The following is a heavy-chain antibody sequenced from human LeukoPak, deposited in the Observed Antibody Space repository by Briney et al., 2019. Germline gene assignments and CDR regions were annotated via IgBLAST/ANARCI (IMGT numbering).Heavy chain of an antibody. CDR3: ARRGYYDNWFDP. V-gene: IGHV4-4*09. D-gene: IGHD3-22*01. CDR2: IYTSGST. CDR1: GGSISSYY. Sequence: PSETLSLTCTVSGGSISSYYWSWLRQPPGKGLEWIGYIYTSGSTNYNPSLKSRVTISVNTSKNHFSLKLSSVTAADTSVYYCARRGYYDNWFDPWGQGTLVTVSS. J-gene: IGHJ5*02.